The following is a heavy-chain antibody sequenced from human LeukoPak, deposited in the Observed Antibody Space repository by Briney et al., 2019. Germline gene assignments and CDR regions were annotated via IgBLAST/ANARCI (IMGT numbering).Heavy chain of an antibody. Sequence: SETLSLTCTVSGYSISSGYYWGWIRQPPGKGLEWIGSIYHSGSTYYNPSLKSRVTISVDTSKNQFSLKLSSVTAADTAVYYCARGGRDGYNANDYWGQGTLVTVSS. V-gene: IGHV4-38-2*02. CDR2: IYHSGST. J-gene: IGHJ4*02. D-gene: IGHD5-24*01. CDR1: GYSISSGYY. CDR3: ARGGRDGYNANDY.